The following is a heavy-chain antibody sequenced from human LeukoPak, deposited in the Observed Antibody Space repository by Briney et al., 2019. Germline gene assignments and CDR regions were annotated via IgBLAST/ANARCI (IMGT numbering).Heavy chain of an antibody. CDR1: GDSISTYY. V-gene: IGHV4-59*01. Sequence: SETLSLTCTVSGDSISTYYWSWIRQPPGKGLEWIGYIYYSGSTNYNPSLKSLVTISVDTSKNQFSLKLTSVTAADTAVYYCARARHSSIYYFDYWGQGTLVTVSS. J-gene: IGHJ4*02. D-gene: IGHD6-6*01. CDR2: IYYSGST. CDR3: ARARHSSIYYFDY.